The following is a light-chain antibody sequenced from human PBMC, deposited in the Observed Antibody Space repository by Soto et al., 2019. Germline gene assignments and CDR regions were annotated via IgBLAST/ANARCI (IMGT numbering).Light chain of an antibody. CDR2: RAS. CDR3: LQYHNLWA. CDR1: QNIYSN. V-gene: IGKV3-15*01. Sequence: IVMTQSPATLSVSPGERATLSCRASQNIYSNVAWYQQRPGQAPRLLIYRASTRAPGIPARFSGSGSGTEFTLTISSLQSEDFTVYSCLQYHNLWAFGQGTKVDI. J-gene: IGKJ1*01.